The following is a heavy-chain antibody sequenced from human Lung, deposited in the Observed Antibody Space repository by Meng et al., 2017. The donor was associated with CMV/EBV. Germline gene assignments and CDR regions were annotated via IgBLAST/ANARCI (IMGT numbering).Heavy chain of an antibody. CDR2: IESYSDGGTT. D-gene: IGHD3-3*01. CDR3: TTDMAETITNVGGVITYFDH. J-gene: IGHJ4*02. CDR1: GFTFSSAW. Sequence: SLKISCAASGFTFSSAWMSWVRQVPGKGLEWVGRIESYSDGGTTEYAAPVKGRFTISRDDSKKRLFLHMNSLKTEDTAVYYCTTDMAETITNVGGVITYFDHWGQGXLVTFSS. V-gene: IGHV3-15*04.